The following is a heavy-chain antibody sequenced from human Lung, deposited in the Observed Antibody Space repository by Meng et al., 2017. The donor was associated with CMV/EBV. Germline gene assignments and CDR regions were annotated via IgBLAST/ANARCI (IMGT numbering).Heavy chain of an antibody. CDR3: ANSRGSGWYRIWWFDP. J-gene: IGHJ5*02. V-gene: IGHV3-21*01. CDR2: ISSSSSYI. D-gene: IGHD6-19*01. CDR1: GFNFSSHS. Sequence: DPGFNFSSHSMNWVRQATGKGLEWVSSISSSSSYIYYAYSVKGRLPISRENAKNSLYLQMNSLRAEDKAVYYCANSRGSGWYRIWWFDPWGQGXLVTVSS.